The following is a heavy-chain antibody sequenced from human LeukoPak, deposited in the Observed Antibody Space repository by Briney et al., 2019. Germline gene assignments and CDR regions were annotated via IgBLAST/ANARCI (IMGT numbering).Heavy chain of an antibody. V-gene: IGHV3-53*01. CDR1: GFTVSSNY. CDR2: IYSGGST. Sequence: GGSLRLSCAASGFTVSSNYMSWVRQAPGKGLEWVSVIYSGGSTYYADSVKGRFAISRDNSKNTLHLQMNSLRAEDTAVYYCARGGELLAAFDIWGQGTMVTVSS. D-gene: IGHD1-26*01. CDR3: ARGGELLAAFDI. J-gene: IGHJ3*02.